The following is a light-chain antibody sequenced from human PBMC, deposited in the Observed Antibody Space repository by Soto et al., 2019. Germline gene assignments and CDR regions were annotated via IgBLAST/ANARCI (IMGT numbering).Light chain of an antibody. CDR3: NSYTTRTTYV. J-gene: IGLJ1*01. CDR1: SSDVGGYNY. CDR2: DVS. Sequence: QSALTQPASVSGSPGQSITISCTGTSSDVGGYNYVSWYQQHPGKAPKLMIFDVSNRPSGVSNRFSGSKSGNTASLTISGLLAEDEADYYCNSYTTRTTYVFGTGTKLTVL. V-gene: IGLV2-14*03.